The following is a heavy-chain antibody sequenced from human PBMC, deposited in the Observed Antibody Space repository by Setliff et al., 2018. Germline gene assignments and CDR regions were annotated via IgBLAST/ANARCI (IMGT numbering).Heavy chain of an antibody. J-gene: IGHJ1*01. Sequence: SETLSLTCTVSHGSVSTTSHYWGWVRQPPGKGLEWIGSVYYSGYTYYSPSLESRVAISVDTSKNQFSLKVNSVTAADTAVYYCARVDFTMLQGVLGHWGQGTPVTVSS. D-gene: IGHD3-10*01. V-gene: IGHV4-39*07. CDR2: VYYSGYT. CDR3: ARVDFTMLQGVLGH. CDR1: HGSVSTTSHY.